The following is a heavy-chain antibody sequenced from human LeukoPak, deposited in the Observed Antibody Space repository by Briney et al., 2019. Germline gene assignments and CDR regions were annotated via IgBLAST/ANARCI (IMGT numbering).Heavy chain of an antibody. CDR2: INYFGST. J-gene: IGHJ4*02. V-gene: IGHV4-34*01. Sequence: SETLSLTCAVYGGSFSGYYWSWIRQPPGKVLEWIGEINYFGSTNYNPCLKSRVTISVDTSKNQFSLKLSSVTAADTAVYCWARNDYDSSGYYVGYFDYGGKETLVTVSS. D-gene: IGHD3-22*01. CDR3: ARNDYDSSGYYVGYFDY. CDR1: GGSFSGYY.